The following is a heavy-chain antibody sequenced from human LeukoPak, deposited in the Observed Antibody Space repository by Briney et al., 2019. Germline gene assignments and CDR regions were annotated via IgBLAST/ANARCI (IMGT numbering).Heavy chain of an antibody. J-gene: IGHJ5*02. CDR2: MDKETNLYAT. CDR3: TRDSGTYNWFDP. D-gene: IGHD1-26*01. CDR1: GFTFSDSA. V-gene: IGHV3-73*01. Sequence: GGSLKLSCVASGFTFSDSAIHWVRQSSGRGLEWIGHMDKETNLYATALAASVKGRFTVSRDDSKNTAYLHMNSLKTEDTALYYCTRDSGTYNWFDPWGQGTLVTVSS.